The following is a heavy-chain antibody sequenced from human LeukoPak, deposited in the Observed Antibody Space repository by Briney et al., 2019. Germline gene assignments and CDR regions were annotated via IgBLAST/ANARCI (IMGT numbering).Heavy chain of an antibody. Sequence: GLSLQISCKGSGYSSTSSLIGCESQQPVKLLDWKGLIYPGDSDTRYSPSFQGQVTISADKSISTAYLQWSSLKASDTAMYYCAKLSRLYSSSPQDAFDIWGQGTMVTVSS. V-gene: IGHV5-51*01. CDR1: GYSSTSSL. J-gene: IGHJ3*02. D-gene: IGHD6-6*01. CDR2: IYPGDSDT. CDR3: AKLSRLYSSSPQDAFDI.